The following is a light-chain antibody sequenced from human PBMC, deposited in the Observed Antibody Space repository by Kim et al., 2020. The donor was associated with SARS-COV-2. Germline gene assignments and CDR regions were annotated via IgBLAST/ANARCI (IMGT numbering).Light chain of an antibody. CDR3: QQYYSCPRT. CDR1: QGIISD. Sequence: ILMTQSPSILSVSPGERATITCRMSQGIISDLAWYQQKPGKAPRLLIYAASTWDTGIPSRFSGSGSGTDFTLTISCLQSEDFAAYYCQQYYSCPRTLGQGTKVDIK. J-gene: IGKJ1*01. CDR2: AAS. V-gene: IGKV1D-8*02.